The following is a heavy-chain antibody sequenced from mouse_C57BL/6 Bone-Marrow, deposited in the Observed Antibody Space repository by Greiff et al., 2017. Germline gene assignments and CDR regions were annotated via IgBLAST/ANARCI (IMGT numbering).Heavy chain of an antibody. V-gene: IGHV1-81*01. CDR1: GYTFTSYG. Sequence: QVQLKESGAELARPGASVKLSCKASGYTFTSYGISWVKQRTGQGLEWIGEIYPRSGNTYYNEKFKGKATLTADKSSSTAYMELRSLTSEDSAVYFCARWFYYGNSLDYWGQGTTLTVSS. D-gene: IGHD2-1*01. J-gene: IGHJ2*01. CDR2: IYPRSGNT. CDR3: ARWFYYGNSLDY.